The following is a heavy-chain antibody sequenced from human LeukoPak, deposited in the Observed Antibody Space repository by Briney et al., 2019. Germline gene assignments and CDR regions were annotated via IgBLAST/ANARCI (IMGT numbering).Heavy chain of an antibody. V-gene: IGHV4-31*03. Sequence: SETLSLTCTVSGGSISSGGYYWSWIRQHPGKGLEWIGYIYYSGSTYYNPSLKSRVTISVNTSKNQFSLKLSSVTAADTAVYYCARAVARGPFDYWGQGTLVTVSS. J-gene: IGHJ4*02. CDR1: GGSISSGGYY. D-gene: IGHD6-6*01. CDR2: IYYSGST. CDR3: ARAVARGPFDY.